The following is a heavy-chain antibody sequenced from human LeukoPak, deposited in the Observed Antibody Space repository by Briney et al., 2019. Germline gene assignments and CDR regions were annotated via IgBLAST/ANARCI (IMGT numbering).Heavy chain of an antibody. CDR3: ARENYRRDGYIQPYYFDY. CDR2: INHSGST. CDR1: GGSFSGYY. V-gene: IGHV4-34*01. J-gene: IGHJ4*02. D-gene: IGHD5-24*01. Sequence: SETLSLTCAVYGGSFSGYYWSWIRQPPGKGLEWIGEINHSGSTNYNPSLKSRVTISVVTSKNQFSLKLSSVTAADTAVYYCARENYRRDGYIQPYYFDYWGQGTLVTVSS.